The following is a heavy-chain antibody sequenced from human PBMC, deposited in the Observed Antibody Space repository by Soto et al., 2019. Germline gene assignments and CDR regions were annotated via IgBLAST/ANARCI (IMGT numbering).Heavy chain of an antibody. J-gene: IGHJ5*02. CDR2: INAANGDT. CDR3: VRRHVSATGIDWFDP. D-gene: IGHD6-13*01. V-gene: IGHV1-3*01. Sequence: AAEIGSCTASGSTFTSYGIHWVRQAPGQRLEWMGWINAANGDTKYSPKFQGRVTITRDTSASTAYMELSSLRSEDTAVYYCVRRHVSATGIDWFDPWGQVTVVTVS. CDR1: GSTFTSYG.